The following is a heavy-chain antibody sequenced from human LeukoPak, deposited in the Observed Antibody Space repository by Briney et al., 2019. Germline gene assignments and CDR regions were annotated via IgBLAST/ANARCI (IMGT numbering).Heavy chain of an antibody. CDR3: ARGPMVRGVPDYDYFDY. J-gene: IGHJ4*02. V-gene: IGHV1-69*13. Sequence: SVTVSCKASGGTFSSYAISWVRQAPGQGLEWMGGIIPIFGTANYAQKFQGRVTITADESTSTAYMELSSLRSEDTAVYYCARGPMVRGVPDYDYFDYWGQGTLVTVSS. CDR2: IIPIFGTA. D-gene: IGHD3-10*01. CDR1: GGTFSSYA.